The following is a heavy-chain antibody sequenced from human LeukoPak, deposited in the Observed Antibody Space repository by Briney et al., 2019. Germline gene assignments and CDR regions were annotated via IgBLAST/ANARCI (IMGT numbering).Heavy chain of an antibody. CDR2: IYTSGST. CDR1: GGSISSGSDY. Sequence: SETLSLTCTVSGGSISSGSDYWSWIRQPAGKGLEWIGRIYTSGSTNYNPSLKSRVTISVDTSKNQFSLKLSSVTAADTAVYYCARAATVEYWGQGTLVTVSS. D-gene: IGHD4-17*01. CDR3: ARAATVEY. V-gene: IGHV4-61*02. J-gene: IGHJ4*02.